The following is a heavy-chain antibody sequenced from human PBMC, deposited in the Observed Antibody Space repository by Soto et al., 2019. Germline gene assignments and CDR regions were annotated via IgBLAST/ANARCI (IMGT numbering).Heavy chain of an antibody. Sequence: ETLSLTCPVSGASISGFYWSWIRKSAGKGLEWIGLIYATGTTDYNPSLKSRVMMSLDTSKKQFSLKLRSVTAADTAVYYCVRDGTKTLRDWFDPWGQGISVTVSS. J-gene: IGHJ5*02. CDR1: GASISGFY. CDR3: VRDGTKTLRDWFDP. CDR2: IYATGTT. V-gene: IGHV4-4*07. D-gene: IGHD1-1*01.